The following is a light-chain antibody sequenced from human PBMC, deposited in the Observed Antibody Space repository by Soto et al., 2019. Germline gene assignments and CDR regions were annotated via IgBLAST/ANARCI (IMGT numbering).Light chain of an antibody. CDR2: GAS. V-gene: IGKV3-15*01. CDR1: QSVNCT. Sequence: EIVMTQSPATLSVSPGESATLACRASQSVNCTLAWYQQKPGQAPRLLIYGASTRATGIPARFSGSGSGTEFTLTISSLQSEDFAVYYCQQYNNWPRTFGQGNQLAIK. CDR3: QQYNNWPRT. J-gene: IGKJ1*01.